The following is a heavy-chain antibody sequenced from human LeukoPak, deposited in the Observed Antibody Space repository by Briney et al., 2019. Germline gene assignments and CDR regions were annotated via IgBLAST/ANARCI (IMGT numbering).Heavy chain of an antibody. CDR3: ARDLFGYYFDY. CDR2: ISSSGSTI. CDR1: GFTFSSYE. Sequence: PGGSLRLSCAASGFTFSSYEMNWVRQAPGKGLEWVSYISSSGSTIYYADSVKGRFTISRDNAKNSLYLQMNSLRAEDTAVYYCARDLFGYYFDYWGQGTLVTVSS. D-gene: IGHD3-10*01. J-gene: IGHJ4*02. V-gene: IGHV3-48*03.